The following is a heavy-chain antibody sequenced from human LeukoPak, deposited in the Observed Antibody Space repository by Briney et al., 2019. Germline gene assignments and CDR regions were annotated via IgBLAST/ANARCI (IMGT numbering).Heavy chain of an antibody. CDR3: AREAGSSWFFGRFDF. D-gene: IGHD6-13*01. CDR2: TYYRAKWFN. V-gene: IGHV6-1*01. J-gene: IGHJ4*02. Sequence: SPTLSLTFAISGDSVSGNGAAWNWIRQSPSRGLEWLGRTYYRAKWFNEYAPSVKSRVSINPDTSKNQFSLQLTSLTPEDTAVYYCAREAGSSWFFGRFDFWGQGTLVTVSA. CDR1: GDSVSGNGAA.